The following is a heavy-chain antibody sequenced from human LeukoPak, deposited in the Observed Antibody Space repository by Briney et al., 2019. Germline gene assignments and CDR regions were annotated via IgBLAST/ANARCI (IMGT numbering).Heavy chain of an antibody. CDR2: IKQDGSEK. CDR3: AREDHLGVVSY. CDR1: GFTFSSYW. V-gene: IGHV3-7*01. Sequence: PGGSLRLSCAASGFTFSSYWMSCVRQAPGKGLEWVANIKQDGSEKYYVDSVKGRFTISRDNAKNSLYLQMNSLRAEDTAVYYCAREDHLGVVSYWGQGTLVTVSS. J-gene: IGHJ4*02. D-gene: IGHD3-3*01.